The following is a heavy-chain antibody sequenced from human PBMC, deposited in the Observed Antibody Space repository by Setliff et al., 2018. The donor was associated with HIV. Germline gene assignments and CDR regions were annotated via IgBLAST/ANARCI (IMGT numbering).Heavy chain of an antibody. D-gene: IGHD3-16*02. CDR3: ARARAMWDVWGGYREPYSFDI. CDR1: GGSISSRY. Sequence: SETLSLTCTVSGGSISSRYWSWIRQPPGKGLEWIGERNYVGVTNHNPSLKSRVTISVEASKRQWSLKLNSVTAADTAVYYCARARAMWDVWGGYREPYSFDIWGQGTMVTVSS. CDR2: RNYVGVT. V-gene: IGHV4-34*01. J-gene: IGHJ3*02.